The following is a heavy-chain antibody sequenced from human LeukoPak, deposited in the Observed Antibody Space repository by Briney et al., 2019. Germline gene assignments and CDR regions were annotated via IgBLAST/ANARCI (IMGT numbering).Heavy chain of an antibody. Sequence: NPSETLSLTCSVSGYSISSGYYWGWIRQPPGRGLEWIGSIYYTGGTLYNPSLKSRVSMSVDTSTNQFSLKLTSVTAADTAVYYCARGVGPRYFDLWGRGTLVTVSS. CDR3: ARGVGPRYFDL. CDR1: GYSISSGYY. D-gene: IGHD1-26*01. J-gene: IGHJ2*01. CDR2: IYYTGGT. V-gene: IGHV4-38-2*02.